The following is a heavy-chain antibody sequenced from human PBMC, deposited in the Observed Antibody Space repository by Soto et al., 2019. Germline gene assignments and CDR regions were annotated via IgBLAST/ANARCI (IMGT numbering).Heavy chain of an antibody. CDR2: IYYDGSDE. CDR3: ARDRGTPPSNMWRVPGTYFDY. CDR1: GFSFTGHG. V-gene: IGHV3-33*01. J-gene: IGHJ4*02. Sequence: QVQLVESGGGVVQPGRSLRLSCAASGFSFTGHGMHWVRQAPGKGLEWVALIYYDGSDEYYADSVKGRFSISRDNSKNMVYLQMNSLRAEDTAVYYCARDRGTPPSNMWRVPGTYFDYWGQGTLVTVSS. D-gene: IGHD1-7*01.